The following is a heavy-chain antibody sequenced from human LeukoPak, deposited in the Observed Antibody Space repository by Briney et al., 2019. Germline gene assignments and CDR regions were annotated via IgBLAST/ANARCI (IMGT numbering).Heavy chain of an antibody. Sequence: GGSLRLSCVASGFTFSTYWMTWVRQAPGKGLEWVANIRGDGSRTYYVDSAKGRFTISRDNAKNSLYLQLNSLRADDTALYYCARDGNYFNTYYYGVFDVWGQGTMVTVSP. J-gene: IGHJ3*01. CDR3: ARDGNYFNTYYYGVFDV. V-gene: IGHV3-7*01. CDR1: GFTFSTYW. D-gene: IGHD2-21*01. CDR2: IRGDGSRT.